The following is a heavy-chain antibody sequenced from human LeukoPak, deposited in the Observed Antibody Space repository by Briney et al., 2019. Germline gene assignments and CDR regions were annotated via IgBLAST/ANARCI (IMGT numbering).Heavy chain of an antibody. CDR1: GGSISNYY. Sequence: KPSETLSLTCTVSGGSISNYYWSWIRQPPGKGLEYIGFIYHSGSTNYNPSLKSRVTMSVDKSKDQCSLRLTSVTAADTAIYFCARSTQASSTSFDSWGQGTLVTVSS. V-gene: IGHV4-59*01. CDR3: ARSTQASSTSFDS. D-gene: IGHD6-6*01. J-gene: IGHJ4*02. CDR2: IYHSGST.